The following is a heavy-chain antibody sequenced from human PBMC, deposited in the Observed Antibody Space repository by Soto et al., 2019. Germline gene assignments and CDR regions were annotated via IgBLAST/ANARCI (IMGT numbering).Heavy chain of an antibody. CDR3: ARRRGGYYFDY. V-gene: IGHV4-39*01. CDR1: GGSISSSSYY. Sequence: SETLSLTCTVSGGSISSSSYYWGWIRQPPGKGLEWIGSFYYSGSTYYNPSLKSRVTISVDTSKNQFSLKLSSVTAADTAVYYCARRRGGYYFDYWGQGTLVTVSS. CDR2: FYYSGST. J-gene: IGHJ4*02. D-gene: IGHD3-16*01.